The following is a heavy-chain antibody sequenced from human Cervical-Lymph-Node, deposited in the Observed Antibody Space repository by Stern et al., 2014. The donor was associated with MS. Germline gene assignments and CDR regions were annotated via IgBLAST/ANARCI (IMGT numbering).Heavy chain of an antibody. V-gene: IGHV1-46*03. CDR3: TRVQRERRALDHLDP. CDR2: INPNSGTT. D-gene: IGHD1-1*01. Sequence: VQLVESGAEVKKPGTSVKVSCEASGFTFTTHYMHWIRQAPGEGLKWVGMINPNSGTTSYARQFQGRVTITRDTSTSTIYMELTGLRSEDTAVYFCTRVQRERRALDHLDPWGQGTLVTVS. CDR1: GFTFTTHY. J-gene: IGHJ5*02.